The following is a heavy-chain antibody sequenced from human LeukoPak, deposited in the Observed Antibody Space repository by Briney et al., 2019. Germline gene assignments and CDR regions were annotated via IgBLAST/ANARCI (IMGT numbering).Heavy chain of an antibody. CDR1: GYTFTGYY. D-gene: IGHD3-10*01. V-gene: IGHV1-2*02. J-gene: IGHJ6*03. Sequence: GASVKVSCKASGYTFTGYYMHWVRQAPGQGLEWMGWINPNSGGTNYAQKFQGRVTMTRDTSISTAYMELSRLRSDDTAVYYCARGAREYLWFGELWYYYYYMDVWGKGTTVTISS. CDR2: INPNSGGT. CDR3: ARGAREYLWFGELWYYYYYMDV.